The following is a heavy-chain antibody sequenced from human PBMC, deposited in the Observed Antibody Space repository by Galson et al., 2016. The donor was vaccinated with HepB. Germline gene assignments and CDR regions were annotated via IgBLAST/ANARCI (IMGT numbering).Heavy chain of an antibody. CDR3: AKGLKRKWFDP. CDR1: GFTFSSYA. Sequence: SLRLSCAASGFTFSSYAMSWVRQAPGKGLEWVSAISGSGGSTYYADSVKGRFTISRDNSMNTLYLQMNSLRAGDTALYYCAKGLKRKWFDPWGQGTLVTVSS. D-gene: IGHD3-22*01. V-gene: IGHV3-23*01. J-gene: IGHJ5*02. CDR2: ISGSGGST.